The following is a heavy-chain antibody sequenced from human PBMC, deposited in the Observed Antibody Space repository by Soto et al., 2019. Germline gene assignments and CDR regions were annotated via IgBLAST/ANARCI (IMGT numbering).Heavy chain of an antibody. J-gene: IGHJ5*02. V-gene: IGHV3-33*01. CDR1: GFTFSSYG. CDR2: IWYDGSNK. CDR3: ARDGGCRDGYTVGCSRFDP. Sequence: QVQLVESGGGVVQPGRSLRLSCAASGFTFSSYGMHWVRQAPGKGLEWVAVIWYDGSNKYYADSVKGRFTISRDNSKNMLYLQMSSLRAEDTAVYYCARDGGCRDGYTVGCSRFDPWGQGTLVTVSS. D-gene: IGHD5-12*01.